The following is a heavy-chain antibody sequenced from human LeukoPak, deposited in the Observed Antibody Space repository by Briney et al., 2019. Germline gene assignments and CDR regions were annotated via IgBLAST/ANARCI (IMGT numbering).Heavy chain of an antibody. CDR1: GGSFSGYY. CDR2: INHSGST. D-gene: IGHD2-2*01. J-gene: IGHJ4*02. V-gene: IGHV4-34*01. CDR3: ASSPLRYFSSTSCHGRLDY. Sequence: SETLSLTCAVYGGSFSGYYWSWIRQPPGKGLEWIGEINHSGSTNYNPSLKSRVTISVDTSKNQFSLKLSSVTAADTAVYYCASSPLRYFSSTSCHGRLDYWGQGTLVTVSS.